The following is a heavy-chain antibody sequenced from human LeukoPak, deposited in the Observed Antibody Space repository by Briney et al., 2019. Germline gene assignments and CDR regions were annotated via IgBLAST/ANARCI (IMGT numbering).Heavy chain of an antibody. D-gene: IGHD3-9*01. V-gene: IGHV3-21*01. CDR2: ISSDSNYI. Sequence: GGSLRLSCAASGFTFSGSAMNWVRQAPGKGLEWVSSISSDSNYIYYADSVKGRFTISRDNAWNSLYLQMNSLRAEDTAVYYCARKENILTGYYDHWGQGTLVTVSS. CDR1: GFTFSGSA. CDR3: ARKENILTGYYDH. J-gene: IGHJ5*02.